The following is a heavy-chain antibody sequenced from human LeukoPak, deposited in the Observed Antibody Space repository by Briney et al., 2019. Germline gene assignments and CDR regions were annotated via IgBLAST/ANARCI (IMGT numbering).Heavy chain of an antibody. V-gene: IGHV3-74*01. CDR2: IDPDGSTT. Sequence: GGSLRLSCAASGFTLSSYWMHWIRQAPGEGLVWVSRIDPDGSTTNYADSVKGRFTTSRDNAKNTLYLQMNSLRAEDTALYYCTRVQAGRAGLMDVWGRGTTVTVSS. J-gene: IGHJ6*02. CDR3: TRVQAGRAGLMDV. D-gene: IGHD6-13*01. CDR1: GFTLSSYW.